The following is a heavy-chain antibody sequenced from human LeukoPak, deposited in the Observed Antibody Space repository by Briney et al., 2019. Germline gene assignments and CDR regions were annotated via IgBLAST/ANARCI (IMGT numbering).Heavy chain of an antibody. V-gene: IGHV3-11*04. J-gene: IGHJ6*04. CDR2: ISSSGSTI. Sequence: PGGSLRLSCAASGFTFSDYYMSWIRQAPGKGLEWVSYISSSGSTIYYADSVKGRFTISRDNAKNSLYLQMNSLRAEDTAVYYCAGTIFGVVITPLDVWGKRTTVTVSS. CDR1: GFTFSDYY. CDR3: AGTIFGVVITPLDV. D-gene: IGHD3-3*01.